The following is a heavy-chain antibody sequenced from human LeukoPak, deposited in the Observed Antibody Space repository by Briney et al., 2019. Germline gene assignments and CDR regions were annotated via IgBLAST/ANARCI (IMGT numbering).Heavy chain of an antibody. CDR1: GYTFTGYY. J-gene: IGHJ3*02. Sequence: ASVKVSCKASGYTFTGYYMHWVRQAPGQGLEWMGIINPSGGSTSYAQKFQGRVTMTRDTSTSTVYMELSSLRSEDTAVYYCATNPIPGGDAFDIWGQGTMVTVSS. D-gene: IGHD1-14*01. CDR3: ATNPIPGGDAFDI. CDR2: INPSGGST. V-gene: IGHV1-46*01.